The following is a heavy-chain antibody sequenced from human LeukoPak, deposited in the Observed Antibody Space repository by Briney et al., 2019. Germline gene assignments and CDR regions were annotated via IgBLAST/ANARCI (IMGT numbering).Heavy chain of an antibody. CDR2: ISSSSSYI. D-gene: IGHD6-19*01. Sequence: GGSLRLSCAASGFTFSSYSMNWVRQAPGKGLEWVSSISSSSSYIYYADSVKGRFTISRDNAKNSLYLQMKSLRAEDTAVYYCASSSSGYGYFDLWGRGTLVTVSP. V-gene: IGHV3-21*01. CDR3: ASSSSGYGYFDL. J-gene: IGHJ2*01. CDR1: GFTFSSYS.